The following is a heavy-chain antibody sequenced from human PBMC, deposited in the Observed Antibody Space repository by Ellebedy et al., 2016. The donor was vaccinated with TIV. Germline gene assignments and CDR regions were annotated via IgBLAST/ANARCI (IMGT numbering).Heavy chain of an antibody. CDR1: GFTFTSSA. J-gene: IGHJ4*02. V-gene: IGHV1-58*01. CDR3: ARSHTAMVFRPFDY. Sequence: ASVKVSCKASGFTFTSSAVQWVRQARGQRLEWIGWIVVGSGNTNYAQKFQERVTITRDMSTSTAYMELSSLRSEDTAVYYCARSHTAMVFRPFDYWGQGTLVTVSS. D-gene: IGHD5-18*01. CDR2: IVVGSGNT.